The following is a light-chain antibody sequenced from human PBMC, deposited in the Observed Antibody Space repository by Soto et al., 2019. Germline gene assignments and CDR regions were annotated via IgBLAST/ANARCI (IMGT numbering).Light chain of an antibody. CDR2: AAS. J-gene: IGKJ4*01. CDR3: QQAYSFPLT. V-gene: IGKV1-12*01. Sequence: IQLTQSPSSLSASVGDRVTITCRASQGISSFLAWYQQKPGEAPKLLIFAASSLQSGVPSRFSGSGSGTDFTLTISSLQPEDFASYYCQQAYSFPLTFGGGTKVDIK. CDR1: QGISSF.